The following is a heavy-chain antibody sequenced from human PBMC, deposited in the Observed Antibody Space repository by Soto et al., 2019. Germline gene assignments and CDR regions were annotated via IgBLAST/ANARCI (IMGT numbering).Heavy chain of an antibody. J-gene: IGHJ5*02. CDR1: GGSISTYH. V-gene: IGHV4-59*08. D-gene: IGHD3-10*01. CDR2: IYYSGST. CDR3: ARQTYYYDSGSYYNWFDP. Sequence: SETLSLTCTVSGGSISTYHWSWIRQPPGKGLEWIGYIYYSGSTNYNPSLKSRVTISVDTSKNQVSLKLSSVTAADTAVYYCARQTYYYDSGSYYNWFDPWGQGTLVTVS.